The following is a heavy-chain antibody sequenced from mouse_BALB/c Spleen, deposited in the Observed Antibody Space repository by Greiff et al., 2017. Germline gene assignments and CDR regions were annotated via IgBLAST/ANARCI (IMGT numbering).Heavy chain of an antibody. D-gene: IGHD2-12*01. V-gene: IGHV2-9*02. Sequence: VHLVESGPGLVAPSQSLSITCTVSGFSLTSYGVHWVRQPPGKGLEWLGVIWAGGSTNYNSALMSRLSISKDNSKSQVFLKMNSLQTDDTAMYYCARDDYSRFAYWGQGTLVTVSA. CDR3: ARDDYSRFAY. J-gene: IGHJ3*01. CDR1: GFSLTSYG. CDR2: IWAGGST.